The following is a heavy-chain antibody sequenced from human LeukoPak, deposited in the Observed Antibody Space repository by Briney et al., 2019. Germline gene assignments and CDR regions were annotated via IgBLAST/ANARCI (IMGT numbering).Heavy chain of an antibody. Sequence: PSETLSLTCYVSGGSIGRSSYYWGWIRQPPGKGLEWIGNIYYTGTTNYNPSLKSRVTISVDTSKSQFSLKLSSVTAADTAVYYCARWSTRRDAFDIWGQGTMVTVSS. D-gene: IGHD1-26*01. J-gene: IGHJ3*02. CDR3: ARWSTRRDAFDI. V-gene: IGHV4-39*07. CDR2: IYYTGTT. CDR1: GGSIGRSSYY.